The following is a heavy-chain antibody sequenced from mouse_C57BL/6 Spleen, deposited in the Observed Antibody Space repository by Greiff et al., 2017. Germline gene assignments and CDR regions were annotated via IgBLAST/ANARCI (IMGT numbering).Heavy chain of an antibody. V-gene: IGHV1-15*01. CDR2: IDPETGGT. CDR3: TRSWEDYFDY. Sequence: VQLQQSGAELVRPGASVTLSCKASGYTFTDYEMHWVKQTPVHGLEWIGAIDPETGGTAYNQKFKGKAILTADKSSSTAYMELRSLTSEDSAVYYCTRSWEDYFDYWGQGTTLTVSS. CDR1: GYTFTDYE. D-gene: IGHD4-1*01. J-gene: IGHJ2*01.